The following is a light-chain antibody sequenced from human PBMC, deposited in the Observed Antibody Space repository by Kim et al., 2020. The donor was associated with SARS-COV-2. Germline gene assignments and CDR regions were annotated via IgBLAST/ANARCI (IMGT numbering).Light chain of an antibody. J-gene: IGLJ2*01. CDR3: AICYSSTVV. Sequence: LTCTLSSGSNVGTCRIYWHQQKQERLPRYLLRYKSDADKQHGSGVPRRSSASKDASATAGLLLIYGLQSEDDADYYCAICYSSTVVFGGGTQLTVL. V-gene: IGLV5-39*01. CDR1: SGSNVGTCR. CDR2: YKSDADK.